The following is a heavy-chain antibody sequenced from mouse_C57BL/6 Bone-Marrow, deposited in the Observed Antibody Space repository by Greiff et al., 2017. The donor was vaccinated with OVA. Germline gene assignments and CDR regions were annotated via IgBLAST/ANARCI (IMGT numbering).Heavy chain of an antibody. CDR1: GYTFTSYW. V-gene: IGHV1-69*01. CDR2: IDPSDSYT. J-gene: IGHJ1*03. D-gene: IGHD4-1*01. CDR3: ARAVWGYFDV. Sequence: QVQLQQPGAELVMPGASVKLSCKASGYTFTSYWKHWVKQRPGQGLEWIGEIDPSDSYTNYNQKFKGKSTLTVDKSSSTAYMQLSSLTSEDSAVYYCARAVWGYFDVWGTGTTVTVSS.